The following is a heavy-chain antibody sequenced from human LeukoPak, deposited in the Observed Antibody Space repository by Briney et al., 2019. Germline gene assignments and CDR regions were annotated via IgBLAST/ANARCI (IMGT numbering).Heavy chain of an antibody. J-gene: IGHJ4*02. V-gene: IGHV1-69*05. D-gene: IGHD1-26*01. CDR2: IIPIFGTA. CDR1: GGTFSSYA. CDR3: ARDHTYRGLDY. Sequence: ASVKVSCKASGGTFSSYAISWVRRAPGQGLEWMGGIIPIFGTANYAQKFQGRVMIITDESTSTAYMELSSLRSEDTAVYYCARDHTYRGLDYWGQGTLVTVSS.